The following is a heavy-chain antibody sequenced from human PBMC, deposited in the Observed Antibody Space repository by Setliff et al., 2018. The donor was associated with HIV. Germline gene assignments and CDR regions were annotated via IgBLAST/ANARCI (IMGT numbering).Heavy chain of an antibody. J-gene: IGHJ4*02. CDR3: ARDDRWVYNDYLDY. CDR2: ISGSGRGT. Sequence: PGGSLRLSCVASGFTFSDYAMSWVRQAPGKGLEWVSAISGSGRGTYYADSVKGRFTISRDNSKNTLYLQVNSLRTEDTAVYFCARDDRWVYNDYLDYWGQGTLVTVSS. CDR1: GFTFSDYA. D-gene: IGHD3-10*01. V-gene: IGHV3-23*01.